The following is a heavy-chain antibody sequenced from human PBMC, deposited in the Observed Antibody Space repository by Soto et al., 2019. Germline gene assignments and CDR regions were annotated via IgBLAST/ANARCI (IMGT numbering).Heavy chain of an antibody. J-gene: IGHJ6*02. CDR3: ARIHCSSTSCHIAARVYYYYYGMDV. Sequence: ASVKVSCKASGYTFTSYGISWVRQAPGQGLEWMGWISAYNGNTNYAQKLQGRVTMTTDTSTSTAYMELRSLRPDDTAVYYCARIHCSSTSCHIAARVYYYYYGMDVWGQGTTVTVYS. V-gene: IGHV1-18*04. D-gene: IGHD2-2*01. CDR2: ISAYNGNT. CDR1: GYTFTSYG.